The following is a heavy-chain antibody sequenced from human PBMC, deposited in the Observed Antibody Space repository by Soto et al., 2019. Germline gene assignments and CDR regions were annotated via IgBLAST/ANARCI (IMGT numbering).Heavy chain of an antibody. V-gene: IGHV3-30*18. CDR1: GFTFSRYG. J-gene: IGHJ5*02. CDR2: ISDNGSNK. Sequence: QTGGSLRISCAASGFTFSRYGMHWVRQAPGKGLEWVAVISDNGSNKYYADSVKGRFTISRDNSKNTLYLQMDSLRGEDTAVYYRAQKPPRADPWGQATLVSV. CDR3: AQKPPRADP.